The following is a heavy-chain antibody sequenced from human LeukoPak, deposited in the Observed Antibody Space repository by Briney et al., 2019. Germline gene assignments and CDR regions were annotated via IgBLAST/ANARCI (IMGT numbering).Heavy chain of an antibody. CDR2: ISGSSDST. Sequence: GGSLGLSCVASGFTFSIYAMSWVRQAPGKGLEWVATISGSSDSTYYADSVKGRFTISRDISKSTLFLQMNSLRAEDTAIYYCARQQRRVAVDYWGQGTLVTVSS. V-gene: IGHV3-23*01. D-gene: IGHD6-19*01. CDR1: GFTFSIYA. J-gene: IGHJ4*02. CDR3: ARQQRRVAVDY.